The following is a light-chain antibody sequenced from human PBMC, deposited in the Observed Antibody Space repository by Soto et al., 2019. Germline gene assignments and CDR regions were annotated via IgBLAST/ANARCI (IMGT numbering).Light chain of an antibody. CDR2: GAS. V-gene: IGKV3-15*01. J-gene: IGKJ2*01. Sequence: EIVVTQSPATLSVSPGERAALSCKASQSISSNLAWYQHKPGQAPRHLIYGASTRATGIPARFSGSGSGTEFTLTISSLQSEDFAVYYCQQYNDWPSYTFGQGTKLEI. CDR1: QSISSN. CDR3: QQYNDWPSYT.